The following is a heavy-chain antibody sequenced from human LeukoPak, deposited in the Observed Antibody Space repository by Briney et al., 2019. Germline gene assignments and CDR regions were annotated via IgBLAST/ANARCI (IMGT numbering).Heavy chain of an antibody. CDR1: GFTFSSYE. Sequence: PGGSLRLSCAASGFTFSSYEMNWVRQAPGKGLEWVSYISSSGSTIYYADSVKGRFTISRDNSKNTLYLQMNSLRAEDTAVYYCAKDLGTSSSDYWGQGTLVTVSS. V-gene: IGHV3-48*03. CDR3: AKDLGTSSSDY. D-gene: IGHD6-6*01. J-gene: IGHJ4*02. CDR2: ISSSGSTI.